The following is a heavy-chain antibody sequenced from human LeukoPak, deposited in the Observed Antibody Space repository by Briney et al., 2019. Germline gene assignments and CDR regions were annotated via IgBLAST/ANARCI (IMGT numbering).Heavy chain of an antibody. V-gene: IGHV3-23*01. CDR1: GFTLSSYA. CDR3: AKQSAGSAAWYSLHYDF. CDR2: VDGGGGGT. D-gene: IGHD6-13*01. Sequence: QAGGSLRLSCAASGFTLSSYAMTWVRQAPGRGLEWVSSVDGGGGGTYYADSVEGRFTISRDNSKDTLYLQMNGLRAEDTAVYFCAKQSAGSAAWYSLHYDFWGQGTLVTVSS. J-gene: IGHJ4*02.